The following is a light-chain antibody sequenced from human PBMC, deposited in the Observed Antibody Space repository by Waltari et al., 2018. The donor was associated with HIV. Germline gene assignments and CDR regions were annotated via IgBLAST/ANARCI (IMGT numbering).Light chain of an antibody. J-gene: IGKJ4*01. CDR3: QQRSNWLT. V-gene: IGKV3-11*01. CDR1: QSVSSD. Sequence: EIVLTQSPATLSLSPGERATLSCRASQSVSSDLAWYQQNPGQAPRLLIYDASNRATGIPAMFSGSGSGTDFTLTISSLEPEDFAVYYCQQRSNWLTFGGGTKVEIK. CDR2: DAS.